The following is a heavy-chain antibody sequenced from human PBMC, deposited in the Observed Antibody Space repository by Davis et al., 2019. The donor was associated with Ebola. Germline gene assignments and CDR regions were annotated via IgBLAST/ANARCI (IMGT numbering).Heavy chain of an antibody. Sequence: SVKVSCKASGGTFSSYAISWVRQAPGQGLEWMGGIIPIFGTANYAQKFQGRVTITADESTSTAYMELSSLRSEDTAVYYCARGERQLWQAGPYYYGMDVWGQGTTVTVSS. V-gene: IGHV1-69*13. J-gene: IGHJ6*02. CDR1: GGTFSSYA. CDR3: ARGERQLWQAGPYYYGMDV. CDR2: IIPIFGTA. D-gene: IGHD5-18*01.